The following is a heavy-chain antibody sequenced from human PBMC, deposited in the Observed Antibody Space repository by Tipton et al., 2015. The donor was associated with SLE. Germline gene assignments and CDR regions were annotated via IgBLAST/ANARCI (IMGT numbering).Heavy chain of an antibody. CDR1: GGSISSGSYY. J-gene: IGHJ3*02. V-gene: IGHV4-61*09. CDR3: ARPIVGVAAFHI. Sequence: TLSLTCTVSGGSISSGSYYWSWIRQPAGKGLEWIGHIYSSGNTNYNPSLKSRVTISVDTSKNQFSLKLSSVTAADTAVYFCARPIVGVAAFHIWGPGTMVTVSS. CDR2: IYSSGNT. D-gene: IGHD1-26*01.